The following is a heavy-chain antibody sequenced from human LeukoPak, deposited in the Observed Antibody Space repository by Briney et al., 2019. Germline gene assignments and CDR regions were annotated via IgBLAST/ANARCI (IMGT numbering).Heavy chain of an antibody. J-gene: IGHJ4*02. CDR3: ATTSPDSSRYQY. Sequence: ASVKVSCTTSGYTFSTYDINWVRQATGQGLEWMGWMRPNSGNTGYAQRFQGRVTLTRNTSISTAYMELSNLTLDDTAVYYCATTSPDSSRYQYWGQGTLATVSS. V-gene: IGHV1-8*01. D-gene: IGHD6-13*01. CDR2: MRPNSGNT. CDR1: GYTFSTYD.